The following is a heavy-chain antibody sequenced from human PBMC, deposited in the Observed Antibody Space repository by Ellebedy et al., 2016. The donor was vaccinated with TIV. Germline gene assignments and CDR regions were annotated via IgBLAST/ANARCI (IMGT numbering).Heavy chain of an antibody. CDR2: IILTGTI. D-gene: IGHD2-15*01. J-gene: IGHJ4*02. V-gene: IGHV3-48*02. CDR1: GFTYKKYS. Sequence: GESLKISCAASGFTYKKYSMNWVRQAPGKGLEWVSYIILTGTIYYADSVKDRFTISRDTDKNSLYLQMNSLRDEDTAVYYCARSVGPLDYWGQGTLVTVSS. CDR3: ARSVGPLDY.